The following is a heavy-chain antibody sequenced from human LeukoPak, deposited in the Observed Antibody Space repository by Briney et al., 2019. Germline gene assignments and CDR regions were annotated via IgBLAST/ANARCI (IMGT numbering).Heavy chain of an antibody. D-gene: IGHD4-17*01. CDR1: GFTVSSNS. Sequence: PGGSLRLSCTVSGFTVSSNSMSWVRQAPGKGLEWVSFIYSGGNTHYSDSVKGRFTISRDNSKNTLYLQMNSLRAEDPAVYYCARRAGEYSHPYDYWGQGTLVTVSS. CDR2: IYSGGNT. V-gene: IGHV3-53*01. CDR3: ARRAGEYSHPYDY. J-gene: IGHJ4*02.